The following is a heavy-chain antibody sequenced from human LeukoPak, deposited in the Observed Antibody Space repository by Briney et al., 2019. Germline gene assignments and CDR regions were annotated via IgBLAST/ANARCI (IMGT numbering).Heavy chain of an antibody. CDR2: INHSGST. J-gene: IGHJ3*02. CDR1: GGSFSGYY. Sequence: SETLSLTCAVYGGSFSGYYWSWIRQPPGKGLEWIGEINHSGSTNYNPSLKSRVTISVDTSKNQFSLKLSSVTAADTAVYYCARRIGGSGSRAFDIWGQGTMVTVSS. CDR3: ARRIGGSGSRAFDI. V-gene: IGHV4-34*01. D-gene: IGHD3-10*01.